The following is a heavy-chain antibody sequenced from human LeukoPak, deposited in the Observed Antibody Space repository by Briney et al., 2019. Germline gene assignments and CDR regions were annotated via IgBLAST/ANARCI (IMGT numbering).Heavy chain of an antibody. V-gene: IGHV3-23*01. Sequence: GGSLRLSCAASGFAFSSHALSWVRQAPGKGLEWVSGISFSGGSTYYADSVKGRFTISRDNSQNTLYLQMNSLRAEDTAEYYCAKVTMAAYWYIDLWGRGTLVTVSS. D-gene: IGHD2-8*01. CDR3: AKVTMAAYWYIDL. CDR1: GFAFSSHA. CDR2: ISFSGGST. J-gene: IGHJ2*01.